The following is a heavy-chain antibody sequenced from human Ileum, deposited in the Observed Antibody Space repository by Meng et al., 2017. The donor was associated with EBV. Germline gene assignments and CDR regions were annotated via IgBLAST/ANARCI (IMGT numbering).Heavy chain of an antibody. V-gene: IGHV4-4*03. CDR1: GGSFSSNNW. CDR3: ASGRDYAWHS. Sequence: GPQLLKPPATLSLPGAVSGGSFSSNNWGCWGRQPPGKGLGWIGEIYHSGSTNYNPSFKSRVTMSVDKSKNQISLNLSSVTAADTAVYYCASGRDYAWHSWGRGTLVTVSS. D-gene: IGHD4-17*01. J-gene: IGHJ4*02. CDR2: IYHSGST.